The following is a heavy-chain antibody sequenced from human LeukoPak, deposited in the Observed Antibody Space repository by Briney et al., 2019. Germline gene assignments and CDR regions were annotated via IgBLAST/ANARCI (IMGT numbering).Heavy chain of an antibody. V-gene: IGHV4-34*01. CDR2: INHSGST. CDR1: GGSFSGYY. Sequence: PSETLSLTCAVYGGSFSGYYWSWIRQPPGKGLEWLAEINHSGSTNYNPSLKSRVTISVDTSKNQFSLKLSSVTAADTAVYYCARYGDFWSGYHREPGAFDYWGQGTRVTVSS. D-gene: IGHD3-3*01. J-gene: IGHJ4*02. CDR3: ARYGDFWSGYHREPGAFDY.